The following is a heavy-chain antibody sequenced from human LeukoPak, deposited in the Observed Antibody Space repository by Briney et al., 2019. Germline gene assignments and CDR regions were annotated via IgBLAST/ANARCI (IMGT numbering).Heavy chain of an antibody. CDR2: IYYSGST. J-gene: IGHJ4*02. CDR1: GGSISSYY. V-gene: IGHV4-39*01. Sequence: PSETLSLTCTVSGGSISSYYWGWIRQPPGKGLEWIGSIYYSGSTYYNPSLKSRVTISVDTSKNQFSLKLSSVTAADTAVYYCARHSRPLEITIFSYWGQGTLVTVSS. CDR3: ARHSRPLEITIFSY. D-gene: IGHD3-3*01.